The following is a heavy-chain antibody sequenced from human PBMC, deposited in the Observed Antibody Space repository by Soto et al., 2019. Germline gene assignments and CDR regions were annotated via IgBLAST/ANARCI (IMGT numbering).Heavy chain of an antibody. CDR3: ARVRGWVATIKGAYYFDY. D-gene: IGHD5-12*01. CDR1: GGSFSGYY. Sequence: SETLSLTCAVYGGSFSGYYWSWIRQPPGKGLEWIGEINHSGSTNYNPSLKSRVTISVDTSKNQFSLKLSSVTAADTAVYYCARVRGWVATIKGAYYFDYWGQGTLVTVSS. V-gene: IGHV4-34*01. CDR2: INHSGST. J-gene: IGHJ4*02.